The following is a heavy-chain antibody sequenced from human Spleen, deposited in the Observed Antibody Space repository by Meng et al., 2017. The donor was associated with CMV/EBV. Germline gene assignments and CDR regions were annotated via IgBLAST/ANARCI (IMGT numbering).Heavy chain of an antibody. CDR3: ARGMVTPY. Sequence: ASVKVSCKASGYTFTSYDINWVRQATGQGLEWMGWMNPNSENTGHAQKFQGRVTMTTNTSISTVYMELSSLESEDTAVYYCARGMVTPYWGQGTLVTVSS. CDR1: GYTFTSYD. CDR2: MNPNSENT. D-gene: IGHD4-23*01. J-gene: IGHJ4*02. V-gene: IGHV1-8*01.